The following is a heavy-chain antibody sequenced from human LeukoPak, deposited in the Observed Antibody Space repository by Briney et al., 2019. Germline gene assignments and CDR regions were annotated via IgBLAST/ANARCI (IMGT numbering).Heavy chain of an antibody. J-gene: IGHJ4*02. CDR1: GGSISSYY. V-gene: IGHV4-59*08. CDR3: ARRYAFGSYGHFDY. CDR2: IYYSGST. D-gene: IGHD5-18*01. Sequence: PSETLSLTCTVSGGSISSYYWSWIRQPPGKGLEWIGYIYYSGSTNYNPSLKSRVTISVDTSKNQFSLKLSSVTAADTAVYYCARRYAFGSYGHFDYWGQGTLVTVSS.